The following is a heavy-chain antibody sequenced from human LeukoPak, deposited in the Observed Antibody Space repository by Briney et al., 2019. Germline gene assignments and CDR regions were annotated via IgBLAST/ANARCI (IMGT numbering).Heavy chain of an antibody. J-gene: IGHJ5*02. D-gene: IGHD3-16*01. Sequence: APVTVSCKASGYTFTSHDINWVRQATGQGLEWMGWMNPNSGNTGYAQKFQGRVTITRDTSISTAYMELSSLRSEDTAVYYCARGLGDLATNWFDPWGQGTLVTVSS. CDR3: ARGLGDLATNWFDP. V-gene: IGHV1-8*03. CDR2: MNPNSGNT. CDR1: GYTFTSHD.